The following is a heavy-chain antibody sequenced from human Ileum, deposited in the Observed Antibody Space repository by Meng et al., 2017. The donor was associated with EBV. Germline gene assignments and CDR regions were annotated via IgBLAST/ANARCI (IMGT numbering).Heavy chain of an antibody. CDR3: VRRYYGVPFDN. V-gene: IGHV4-39*01. CDR1: CGYIRSRYS. J-gene: IGHJ4*02. D-gene: IGHD3-3*01. CDR2: IASSGST. Sequence: GHGRVKTSGALFILCAVACGYIRSRYSWRWLLQPPPGKVVEWVGTIASSGSTIYNPSFQSRVTISLDTSKSKFYLKVSTVTAADTAVYYCVRRYYGVPFDNWGQGTLVTVSS.